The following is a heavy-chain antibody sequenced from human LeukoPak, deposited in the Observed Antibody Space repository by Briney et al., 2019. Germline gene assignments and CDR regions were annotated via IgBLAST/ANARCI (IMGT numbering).Heavy chain of an antibody. CDR1: GGSVTSGNYY. CDR2: IYTNGGA. D-gene: IGHD6-19*01. V-gene: IGHV4-61*02. J-gene: IGHJ4*02. Sequence: PSETLSLTCTVSGGSVTSGNYYWNWIRQPAGKGLEWIGRIYTNGGASYNPSLKSRVTISIDASKNQFSLKLSSVTAADTAVYYCARRGYSSGWYCFDYWGLGTLVTVSS. CDR3: ARRGYSSGWYCFDY.